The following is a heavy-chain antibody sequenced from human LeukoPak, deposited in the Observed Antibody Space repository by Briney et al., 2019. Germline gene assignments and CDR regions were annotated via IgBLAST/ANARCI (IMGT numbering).Heavy chain of an antibody. D-gene: IGHD3-3*01. CDR3: ARGSTIFGVVILDY. CDR1: GCTFSSYA. CDR2: IIPIFGTA. V-gene: IGHV1-69*05. Sequence: SVKVSCKASGCTFSSYAISWLRQAPGQGLEWMGRIIPIFGTANYAQKFQGRVTITTDESTSTAYMKLSSLSSEDTAVYYCARGSTIFGVVILDYWGQGTLVTVSS. J-gene: IGHJ4*02.